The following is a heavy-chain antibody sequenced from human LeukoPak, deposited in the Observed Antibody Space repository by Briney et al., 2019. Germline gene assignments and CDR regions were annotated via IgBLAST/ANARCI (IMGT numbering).Heavy chain of an antibody. J-gene: IGHJ5*02. D-gene: IGHD7-27*01. CDR3: ARDREAVANWGYDWFDP. V-gene: IGHV4-4*07. CDR1: GGSISSYY. Sequence: SETLSLTCTVSGGSISSYYWSWIRQPAGKGLEWIGRIYTRGSTNYNPSLNSRVTMSVDTSKNQFSLKLSSVAAADTAVYYCARDREAVANWGYDWFDPWGQGTLVTVSS. CDR2: IYTRGST.